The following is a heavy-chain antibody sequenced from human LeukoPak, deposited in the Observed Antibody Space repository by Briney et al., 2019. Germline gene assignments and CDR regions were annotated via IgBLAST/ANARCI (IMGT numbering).Heavy chain of an antibody. J-gene: IGHJ3*02. V-gene: IGHV1-2*02. CDR2: INPNSGGT. CDR1: GYTFTGYY. CDR3: ARFHRGGSYYDSSGAFDI. Sequence: ASVKVSCKASGYTFTGYYMHWVRQAPGQGLEWMGWINPNSGGTNYAQKFQGRVTMTRDTSISTACKELSRLRSDDTAVYYCARFHRGGSYYDSSGAFDIWGQGTMVTVSS. D-gene: IGHD3-22*01.